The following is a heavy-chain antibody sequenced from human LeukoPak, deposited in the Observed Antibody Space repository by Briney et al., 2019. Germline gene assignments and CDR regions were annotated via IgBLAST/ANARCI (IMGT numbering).Heavy chain of an antibody. CDR1: GFTFSSYE. V-gene: IGHV3-48*03. Sequence: GGSLRLSCAASGFTFSSYEMNWVRQAPGKGLEWVSYISSSGSTIYYADSVKGRFTISRDNARNSLYLQMNSLRAEDTAVYYCARLTMVRGGFADYWGQGTLVTVSS. D-gene: IGHD3-10*01. CDR2: ISSSGSTI. J-gene: IGHJ4*02. CDR3: ARLTMVRGGFADY.